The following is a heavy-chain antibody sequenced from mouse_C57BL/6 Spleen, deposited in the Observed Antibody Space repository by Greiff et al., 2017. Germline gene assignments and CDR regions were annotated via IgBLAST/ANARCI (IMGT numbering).Heavy chain of an antibody. J-gene: IGHJ2*01. V-gene: IGHV1-47*01. Sequence: QVQLKESGAELVKPGASVKMSCKASGYTFTTYPIEWMKQNHGKSLEWIGIFHPYNDDTKYNEKFKGKATLTVEKSSSTVYLELSRLTSDDSSFDYCARDTTEGVFDYWGQGTTLTVSS. CDR3: ARDTTEGVFDY. CDR1: GYTFTTYP. D-gene: IGHD1-1*01. CDR2: FHPYNDDT.